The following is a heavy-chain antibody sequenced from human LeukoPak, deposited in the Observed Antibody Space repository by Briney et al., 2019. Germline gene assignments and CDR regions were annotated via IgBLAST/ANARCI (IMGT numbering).Heavy chain of an antibody. CDR1: GFTLSDYY. J-gene: IGHJ5*02. CDR2: ISSSGSTI. V-gene: IGHV3-11*01. Sequence: PGGSLRLPCAASGFTLSDYYMSWIRQAPGKGLEWVSYISSSGSTIYYSDSVKGRFTISRDNAKNSLYLQMNSLRAEDTAVYYCARDPRRAQYQLPMYNWFDPWGQGTLVTVSS. CDR3: ARDPRRAQYQLPMYNWFDP. D-gene: IGHD2-2*01.